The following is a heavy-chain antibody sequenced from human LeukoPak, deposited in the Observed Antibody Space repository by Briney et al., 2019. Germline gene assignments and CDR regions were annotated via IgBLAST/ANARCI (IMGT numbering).Heavy chain of an antibody. CDR2: ISYDGSNK. CDR3: ARDKSQTLSSGWFFDY. CDR1: GFTFSSYA. Sequence: GGSLRLSCAASGFTFSSYAMHWVRQAPGKGLEWVAVISYDGSNKYYADSVKGRFTISRDNSKNTLYLQMNSLRAEDTAVYYCARDKSQTLSSGWFFDYWGQGTLVTVSS. V-gene: IGHV3-30*04. D-gene: IGHD6-19*01. J-gene: IGHJ4*02.